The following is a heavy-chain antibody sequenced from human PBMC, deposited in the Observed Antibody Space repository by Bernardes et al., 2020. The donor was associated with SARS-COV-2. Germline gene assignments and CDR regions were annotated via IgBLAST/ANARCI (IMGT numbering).Heavy chain of an antibody. CDR2: ITPTGGGA. V-gene: IGHV3-23*01. D-gene: IGHD1-1*01. CDR1: GFTFSSYG. CDR3: ARQQGPTDT. Sequence: GGSLRLSRAASGFTFSSYGMSWVRRAPGKGLERVSAITPTGGGAYYADSVKGRFTISRDNSKNMLYLQMNSLRAEDTAVYYCARQQGPTDTWGQGTMVTV. J-gene: IGHJ3*02.